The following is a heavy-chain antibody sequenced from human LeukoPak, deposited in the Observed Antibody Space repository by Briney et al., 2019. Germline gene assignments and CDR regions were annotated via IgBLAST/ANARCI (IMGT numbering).Heavy chain of an antibody. CDR1: GFTFSSYS. J-gene: IGHJ4*02. D-gene: IGHD3-22*01. CDR2: ISSSSSYI. Sequence: GGSLRLSCAASGFTFSSYSMNWVRQAPGKGLEWVSSISSSSSYIYYADSVKGRFTISRDNAKNSLYLQMNSLRAEDTAVYHCARDLPGYYDSSGYYDYWGQGTLVTVSS. V-gene: IGHV3-21*01. CDR3: ARDLPGYYDSSGYYDY.